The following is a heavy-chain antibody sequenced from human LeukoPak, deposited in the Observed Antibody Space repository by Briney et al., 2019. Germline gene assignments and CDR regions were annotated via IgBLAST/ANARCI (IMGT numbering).Heavy chain of an antibody. J-gene: IGHJ6*03. CDR1: GFAFDNFT. Sequence: GGSLRLSCAVSGFAFDNFTIHWGRQAPGKGLEWVSLITWDGGSTFYVDSVKGRFTISRDNSKDSLYLQMDSLSTEETGLYYCAKETSGYMDVWGKGTTVTVSS. CDR2: ITWDGGST. V-gene: IGHV3-43*01. CDR3: AKETSGYMDV.